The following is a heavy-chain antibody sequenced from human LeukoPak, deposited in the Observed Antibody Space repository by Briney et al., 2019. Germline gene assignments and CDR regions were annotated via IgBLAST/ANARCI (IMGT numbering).Heavy chain of an antibody. Sequence: GGSLRLSCAASGFAFSSYDMHWVRQATGKGLEWVSAIDTAGNTFYPGSVRGRFTISRENAKNSLYLQMNNVRAGDTAVYYCARTSKVTSVMDIWGQGTMVTVSS. V-gene: IGHV3-13*04. CDR1: GFAFSSYD. D-gene: IGHD3-16*01. CDR2: IDTAGNT. J-gene: IGHJ3*02. CDR3: ARTSKVTSVMDI.